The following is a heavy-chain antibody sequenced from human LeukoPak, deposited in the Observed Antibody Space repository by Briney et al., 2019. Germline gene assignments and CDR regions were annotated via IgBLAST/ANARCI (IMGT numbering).Heavy chain of an antibody. CDR3: ARAYCSSISCSSPFDY. V-gene: IGHV3-33*01. D-gene: IGHD2-2*01. J-gene: IGHJ4*02. CDR1: GFTFSSYG. Sequence: GGSLRLSCAASGFTFSSYGMHWVRQAPGKGLEWVAVIWYDGSNKYYADSVKGRFTISRDNSKNTLYLQMNSLRAEDTAVYYCARAYCSSISCSSPFDYWGQGTLVTVSS. CDR2: IWYDGSNK.